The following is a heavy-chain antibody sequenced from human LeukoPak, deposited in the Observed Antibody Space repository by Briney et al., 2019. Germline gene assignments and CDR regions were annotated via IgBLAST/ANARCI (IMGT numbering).Heavy chain of an antibody. CDR1: GFTFSSYW. Sequence: GGSLRLSCAASGFTFSSYWMSWVRQAPGKGLEWVANIKQDGSEKYYVDSVKGRFTISRDNAKNSLYLQMNSLRAEDTAVYYCARIGNYDFWSGYYSSSSHDYWGQGTLVTVSS. D-gene: IGHD3-3*01. J-gene: IGHJ4*02. CDR3: ARIGNYDFWSGYYSSSSHDY. V-gene: IGHV3-7*01. CDR2: IKQDGSEK.